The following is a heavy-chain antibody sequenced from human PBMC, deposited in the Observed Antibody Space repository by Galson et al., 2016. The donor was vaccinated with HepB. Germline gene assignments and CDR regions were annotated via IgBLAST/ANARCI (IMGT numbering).Heavy chain of an antibody. Sequence: LRLSCAASGFSFSSYWMSWVRQVPGKGLEWLAIIRQDGGEKHYVDSVKGRFAISRDNARDSLYLEMNSLRGEDTAVYYCARDKPKDSTLGSVFDPWGQGTLVTVSS. V-gene: IGHV3-7*01. CDR2: IRQDGGEK. CDR1: GFSFSSYW. D-gene: IGHD3-16*01. CDR3: ARDKPKDSTLGSVFDP. J-gene: IGHJ5*02.